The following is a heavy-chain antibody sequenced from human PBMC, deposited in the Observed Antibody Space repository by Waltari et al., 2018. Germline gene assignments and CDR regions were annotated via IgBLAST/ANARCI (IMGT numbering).Heavy chain of an antibody. D-gene: IGHD1-26*01. CDR3: AKGHSGSYGLDY. Sequence: EIQLVESGGGLAQPGRSLRLSCAASGFTFEDYAMHWVRQTPGKGLEWVSGITLNSNNIGYADSVKGRFTSSRDNAKKSLYLQMNSLRTEDTALYYCAKGHSGSYGLDYWGQGTPVTVSS. CDR1: GFTFEDYA. V-gene: IGHV3-9*01. CDR2: ITLNSNNI. J-gene: IGHJ4*02.